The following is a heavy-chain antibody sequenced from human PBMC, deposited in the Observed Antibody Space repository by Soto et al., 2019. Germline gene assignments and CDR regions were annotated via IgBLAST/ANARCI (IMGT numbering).Heavy chain of an antibody. J-gene: IGHJ4*02. CDR1: GGSISSSSYY. Sequence: SETLSLTCTVSGGSISSSSYYWGWIRQPPGKGLEWIGSIYYSGSTYYNPSLKSRVTISVDTSKNQFSLKLSSVTAADTAVYYCARPSGYDPVFDYWGQGTLVTVSS. D-gene: IGHD5-12*01. CDR3: ARPSGYDPVFDY. V-gene: IGHV4-39*01. CDR2: IYYSGST.